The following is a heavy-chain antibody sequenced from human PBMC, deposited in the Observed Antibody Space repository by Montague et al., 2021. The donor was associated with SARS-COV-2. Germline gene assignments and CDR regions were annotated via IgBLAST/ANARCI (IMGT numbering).Heavy chain of an antibody. CDR1: GFTFSSYG. CDR3: ARVASYYYGMDV. CDR2: IWYDGSNK. Sequence: SLSLSCAASGFTFSSYGMHWVRQAPGKGLEWVAVIWYDGSNKYYADSVKGRFTISRDNSKNTLYLQMDSLRAEDTAVYYCARVASYYYGMDVWGQGTTVTVSS. J-gene: IGHJ6*02. V-gene: IGHV3-33*01.